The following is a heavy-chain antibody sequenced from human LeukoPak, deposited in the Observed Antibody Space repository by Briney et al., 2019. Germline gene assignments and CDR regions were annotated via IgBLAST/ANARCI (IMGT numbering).Heavy chain of an antibody. V-gene: IGHV4-61*02. D-gene: IGHD6-6*01. J-gene: IGHJ3*02. CDR1: GGSISSGSYY. Sequence: PSETLSPTCTVSGGSISSGSYYWSWIRQPAGKGLEWIGRIYTSGSTNYNPSLKSRVTISVDTSKNQFSLKLSSVTAADTAVYYCARVAQQLEDAFDIWGQGTMVTVSS. CDR3: ARVAQQLEDAFDI. CDR2: IYTSGST.